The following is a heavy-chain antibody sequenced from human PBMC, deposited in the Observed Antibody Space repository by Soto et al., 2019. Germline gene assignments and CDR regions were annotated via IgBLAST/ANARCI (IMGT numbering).Heavy chain of an antibody. CDR3: AREGFYAMDV. V-gene: IGHV3-48*03. J-gene: IGHJ6*02. D-gene: IGHD2-2*01. Sequence: GGSLRLSCEVSGFTFSSYEMYWVRQAPGKGLEWVAYISSSGETVYYAGSVQGRFTISRDNAKNSLYLQMSSLGAEDTAVYYCAREGFYAMDVWGQGIKVTVYS. CDR1: GFTFSSYE. CDR2: ISSSGETV.